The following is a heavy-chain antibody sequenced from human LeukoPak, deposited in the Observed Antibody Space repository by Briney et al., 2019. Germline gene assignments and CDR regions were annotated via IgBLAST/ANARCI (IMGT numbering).Heavy chain of an antibody. CDR2: ISYDGSNK. CDR1: GFTFSSYA. J-gene: IGHJ6*02. Sequence: PGGSLRLSCAASGFTFSSYAMHWVRQAPGKGLEWVAVISYDGSNKYYADSVKGRFTISRDNSKNTLYLQMNSLRAEDTAVYYCARTRSTGNYYYYGMDVWGQGTTVTVSS. V-gene: IGHV3-30-3*01. D-gene: IGHD2-2*01. CDR3: ARTRSTGNYYYYGMDV.